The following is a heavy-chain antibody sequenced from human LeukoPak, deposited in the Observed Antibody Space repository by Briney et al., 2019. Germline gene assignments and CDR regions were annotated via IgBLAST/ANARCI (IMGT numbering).Heavy chain of an antibody. J-gene: IGHJ4*02. CDR2: ISGSGGST. CDR1: GFTFSSYA. D-gene: IGHD3-22*01. V-gene: IGHV3-23*01. CDR3: ARENNYYDSSGLDY. Sequence: GGSLRLSCAASGFTFSSYAMSWVRQAPGKGLEWVSAISGSGGSTYYADSVKGRFTISRDNAKNTLYLQMNSLRAEDTAVYYCARENNYYDSSGLDYWGQGTLVTVSS.